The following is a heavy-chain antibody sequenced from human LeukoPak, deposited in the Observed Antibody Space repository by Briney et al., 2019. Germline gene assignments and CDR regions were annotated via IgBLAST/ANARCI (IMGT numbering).Heavy chain of an antibody. V-gene: IGHV3-21*01. CDR1: GFTFSSYS. CDR2: ISSSSYI. CDR3: ARDREWLVHPYYYYYYMDV. J-gene: IGHJ6*03. D-gene: IGHD6-19*01. Sequence: KTGGSLRLSCAASGFTFSSYSMNWVRQAPGKGLEWVSSISSSSYIYYADSVKGRFTISRDNAKNSLYLQMNSLRAEDTAVYYCARDREWLVHPYYYYYYMDVWGKGTTVTVSS.